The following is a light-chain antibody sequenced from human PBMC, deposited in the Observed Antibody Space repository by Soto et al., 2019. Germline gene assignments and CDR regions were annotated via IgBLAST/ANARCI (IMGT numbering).Light chain of an antibody. J-gene: IGLJ3*02. CDR3: SSYTSSSTRV. V-gene: IGLV2-14*02. Sequence: QSALTQPASVSASPGQSITISCTGASSDIGTYNLVSWYQHRPDKAPKLMIYEDIKRPSAVSNRFSGSKSGNTASLTISGLQAEDEADYYCSSYTSSSTRVFGGGTKVTVL. CDR1: SSDIGTYNL. CDR2: EDI.